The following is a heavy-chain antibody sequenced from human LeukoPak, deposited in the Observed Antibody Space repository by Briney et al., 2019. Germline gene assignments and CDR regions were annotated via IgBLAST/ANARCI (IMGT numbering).Heavy chain of an antibody. CDR2: ISSSSSYI. V-gene: IGHV3-21*01. J-gene: IGHJ4*02. CDR3: ARYCSSTSCYGFDY. D-gene: IGHD2-2*01. CDR1: GFTFSSYS. Sequence: GGSLRLSCAASGFTFSSYSMNWVRQAPGKGLEWVSSISSSSSYIYYADSVKGRFTISRDNAENSLYLQMNSLRAEDTAVYYCARYCSSTSCYGFDYWGQGTLVTVSS.